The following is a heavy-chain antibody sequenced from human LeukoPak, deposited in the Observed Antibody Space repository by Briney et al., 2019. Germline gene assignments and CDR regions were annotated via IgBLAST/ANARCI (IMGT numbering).Heavy chain of an antibody. J-gene: IGHJ4*02. CDR2: IGGSGGGT. V-gene: IGHV3-23*01. Sequence: PGGSLRLSCAASGLTFSSYAMSWVRQAPGKGLEWVSAIGGSGGGTNYADSVEGRFTISRDNSKNTLYLQMNSLRAEDTALYYCAKDRDGYMGAFDYWGQGTLVTVSS. D-gene: IGHD5-24*01. CDR3: AKDRDGYMGAFDY. CDR1: GLTFSSYA.